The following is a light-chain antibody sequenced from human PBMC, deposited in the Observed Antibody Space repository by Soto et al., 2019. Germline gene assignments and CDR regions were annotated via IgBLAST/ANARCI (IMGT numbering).Light chain of an antibody. CDR2: DAS. Sequence: EIVLTQSPGTLSLSPGERATLSCRASQSVSSYLAWYQQKPGQAPRLLIYDASTRATGIPVRFSGSGSGTDFTLTISSLQSEDFAVYYCQQYNKCISWAFGQGTKVDIK. J-gene: IGKJ1*01. V-gene: IGKV3-15*01. CDR1: QSVSSY. CDR3: QQYNKCISWA.